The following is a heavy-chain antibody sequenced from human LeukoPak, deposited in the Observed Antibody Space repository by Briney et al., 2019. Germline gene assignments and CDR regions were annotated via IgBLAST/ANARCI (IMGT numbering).Heavy chain of an antibody. CDR3: TRRYDSSGYYHYGMDV. V-gene: IGHV3-73*01. D-gene: IGHD3-22*01. CDR2: IRSKANSYAT. Sequence: QPGGSLRLSCAASGFTFSGSAMHWVRQASGKGLEWVGRIRSKANSYATAYAASVKGRFTISRDDSKNTAYLQMNSLKTEDTAVYYCTRRYDSSGYYHYGMDVWGQGTTVTVSS. J-gene: IGHJ6*02. CDR1: GFTFSGSA.